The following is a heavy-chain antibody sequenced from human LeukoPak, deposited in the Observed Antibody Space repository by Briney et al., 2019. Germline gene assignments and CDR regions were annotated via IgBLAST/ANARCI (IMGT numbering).Heavy chain of an antibody. V-gene: IGHV3-23*01. CDR3: ANSYYSGWYYY. J-gene: IGHJ4*02. D-gene: IGHD6-19*01. CDR1: GFTFSSYA. Sequence: PGGSLRLSCAASGFTFSSYAMSWVRQAPGKGLEWVSAISGIGGSTSYADSVKGRFTISRDNSKHTLYMQMNSLRAEDTAVYYCANSYYSGWYYYWGQGTLVTVSS. CDR2: ISGIGGST.